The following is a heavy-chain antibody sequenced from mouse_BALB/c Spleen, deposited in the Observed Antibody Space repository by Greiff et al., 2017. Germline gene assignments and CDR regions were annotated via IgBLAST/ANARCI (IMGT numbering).Heavy chain of an antibody. J-gene: IGHJ3*01. Sequence: EVQLQESGGGLVQPGGSLKLSCAASGFTFSSYGMSWVRQTPDKRLELVATINSNGGSTYYPDSVKGRFTISRDNAKNTLYLQMSSLKSEDTAMYYCARDHDYGAWFAYWGQGTLVTVSA. CDR3: ARDHDYGAWFAY. V-gene: IGHV5-6-3*01. CDR1: GFTFSSYG. CDR2: INSNGGST. D-gene: IGHD2-4*01.